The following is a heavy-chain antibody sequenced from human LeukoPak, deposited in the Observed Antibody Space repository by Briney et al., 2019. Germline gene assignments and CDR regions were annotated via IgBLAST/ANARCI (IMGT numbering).Heavy chain of an antibody. V-gene: IGHV1-46*01. D-gene: IGHD2-2*02. CDR2: INPSSDAT. CDR1: GYTSTTYD. J-gene: IGHJ4*02. Sequence: VASVKVSCKASGYTSTTYDLHWVRQAPGQGLEWIGVINPSSDATTYAENFQGRVTMTSDTSTSTVYMELSSLRSEDTAVYYCARGYRKTRFDYRGPGTLVTVSS. CDR3: ARGYRKTRFDY.